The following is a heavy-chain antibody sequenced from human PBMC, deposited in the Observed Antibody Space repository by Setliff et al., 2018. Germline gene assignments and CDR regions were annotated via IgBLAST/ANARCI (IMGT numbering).Heavy chain of an antibody. Sequence: PSETLSLTCTVSDGSLSTYYWSWIRQPPGKGLEFIGYVYYSGTASYSPSLRSRLTISVDTSKNQFSLKLRSVTAADTAVYYCARGGTFRYFDFWGQGAPVTVSS. V-gene: IGHV4-59*01. CDR2: VYYSGTA. D-gene: IGHD5-12*01. J-gene: IGHJ4*02. CDR3: ARGGTFRYFDF. CDR1: DGSLSTYY.